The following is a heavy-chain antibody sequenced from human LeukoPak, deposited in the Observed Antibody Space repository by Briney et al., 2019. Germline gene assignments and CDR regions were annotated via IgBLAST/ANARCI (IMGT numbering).Heavy chain of an antibody. CDR1: GFTFDDYG. CDR3: TTRFAFYGAENDY. D-gene: IGHD4-17*01. J-gene: IGHJ4*02. V-gene: IGHV3-15*01. Sequence: PGGSLRLSCAASGFTFDDYGMSWVRQAPGKGLEWVGRIKSKTDGGTTDYAAPVKGRFTISRDDSKNTLYLQMNSLKTEDTAVYYCTTRFAFYGAENDYWGQGTLVTVSS. CDR2: IKSKTDGGTT.